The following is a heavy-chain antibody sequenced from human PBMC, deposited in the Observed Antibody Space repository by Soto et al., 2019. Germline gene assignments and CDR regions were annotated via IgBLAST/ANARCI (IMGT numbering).Heavy chain of an antibody. CDR3: ARVLDGRSGYYFDY. CDR1: GGSISSSNW. J-gene: IGHJ4*02. Sequence: SETLSLTCAVSGGSISSSNWWSWVRQPPGKGLEWIGEIYHSGSTNYNPSLKSRVTISVDKSKNQFSLKLSSVTAADTAVYYCARVLDGRSGYYFDYWGQGTLVTVSS. V-gene: IGHV4-4*02. CDR2: IYHSGST. D-gene: IGHD3-22*01.